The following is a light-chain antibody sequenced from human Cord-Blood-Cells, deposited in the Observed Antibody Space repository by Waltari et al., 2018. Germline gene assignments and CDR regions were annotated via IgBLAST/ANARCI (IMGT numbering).Light chain of an antibody. CDR2: DVS. CDR1: SSDVGGYNY. V-gene: IGLV2-14*01. Sequence: QSALTQPASVSGSPGQSITISCTGTSSDVGGYNYVSWYQQHPCKAPKLMIYDVSNRPSGVSNRCAGSKSGNTASLTISGLQAEDEADYYCSSYTSSSTLYVFGTGTKVTVL. J-gene: IGLJ1*01. CDR3: SSYTSSSTLYV.